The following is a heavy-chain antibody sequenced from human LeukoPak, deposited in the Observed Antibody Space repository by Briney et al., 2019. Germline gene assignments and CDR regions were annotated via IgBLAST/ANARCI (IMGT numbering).Heavy chain of an antibody. CDR2: INHSGST. CDR3: AREYCSGGSCYSGHDAFDI. CDR1: GGSFSGYY. J-gene: IGHJ3*02. D-gene: IGHD2-15*01. V-gene: IGHV4-34*01. Sequence: SETLSLTCAVYGGSFSGYYWSWIRQPPGKGLEWIGEINHSGSTNYNPSLKSRVTISVDTSKNQFSLKLSSVTAADTAVYYCAREYCSGGSCYSGHDAFDIWGQGTMVTVSS.